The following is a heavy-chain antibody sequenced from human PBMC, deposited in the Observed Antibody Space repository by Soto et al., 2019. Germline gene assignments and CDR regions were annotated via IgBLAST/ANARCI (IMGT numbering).Heavy chain of an antibody. Sequence: EVRLLESGGGLVQPGGSLRLSCAASGFTFSSYAMSWVRQAPGKGLEWVSAISGSGGSTYYADSVKGRFTISRDNSKNTLYLQMNSLRAEDTAVYYCAKDRGVVTMVRFRLHRYLMDVWGQGTTVTVSS. V-gene: IGHV3-23*01. CDR2: ISGSGGST. CDR3: AKDRGVVTMVRFRLHRYLMDV. CDR1: GFTFSSYA. J-gene: IGHJ6*02. D-gene: IGHD3-10*01.